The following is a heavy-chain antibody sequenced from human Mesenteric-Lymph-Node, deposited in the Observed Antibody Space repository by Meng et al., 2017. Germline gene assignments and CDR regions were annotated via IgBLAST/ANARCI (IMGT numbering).Heavy chain of an antibody. CDR1: GFTFSSYA. V-gene: IGHV3-20*04. Sequence: GESLKISCAASGFTFSSYAMSWVRQAPGKGLEWVSAISGSGGSTGYADSVKGRFNISRDNAKNSLYLQMNSLRAEDTALYYCAREGGLGIVDYWGQGTLVTVSS. CDR2: ISGSGGST. CDR3: AREGGLGIVDY. J-gene: IGHJ4*02. D-gene: IGHD3/OR15-3a*01.